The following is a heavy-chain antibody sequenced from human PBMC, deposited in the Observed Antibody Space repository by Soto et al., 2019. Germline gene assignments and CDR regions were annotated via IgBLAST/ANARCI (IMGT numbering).Heavy chain of an antibody. J-gene: IGHJ3*01. CDR2: IYWNDDK. CDR1: GFSLSTRALG. D-gene: IGHD3-16*01. CDR3: PHRHDLRGFDV. V-gene: IGHV2-5*01. Sequence: SGPTLVNPTHTLTLTCTFSGFSLSTRALGVGWIRQPPGKALEWLALIYWNDDKRYSPSLRDRLTITKDTSKNYVVLTMTNMDHTDTATYYCPHRHDLRGFDVLGQGTMVPVS.